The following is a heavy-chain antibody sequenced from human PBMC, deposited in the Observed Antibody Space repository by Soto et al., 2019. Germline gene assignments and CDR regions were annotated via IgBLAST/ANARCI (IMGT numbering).Heavy chain of an antibody. CDR1: GSTFTSYG. J-gene: IGHJ4*02. V-gene: IGHV1-18*01. Sequence: QVQLVQSGAEVKKPGASVKVSCKASGSTFTSYGISWVRKAPGKGLEWMGWISLYIGNTNYAQRFQVRVTMTTDTSTSTAYMELRSLRSDDTAVYYCARYLGGDPAYWGQGTLVTVSS. D-gene: IGHD3-16*01. CDR2: ISLYIGNT. CDR3: ARYLGGDPAY.